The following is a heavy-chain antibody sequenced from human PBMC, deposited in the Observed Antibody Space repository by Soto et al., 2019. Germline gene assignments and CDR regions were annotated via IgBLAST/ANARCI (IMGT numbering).Heavy chain of an antibody. CDR2: ISSSSRSI. V-gene: IGHV3-48*01. Sequence: PGGSLRLSCIASGFTFSSYDMNWVRQAPGKGLEWISYISSSSRSIYYADSVKGRFTISRDNAKDSLYLQMNSLGAEDTAVYYCTRVYVHCSGGTCSAIPTDVRGKGTTVTVSS. D-gene: IGHD2-15*01. CDR3: TRVYVHCSGGTCSAIPTDV. CDR1: GFTFSSYD. J-gene: IGHJ6*04.